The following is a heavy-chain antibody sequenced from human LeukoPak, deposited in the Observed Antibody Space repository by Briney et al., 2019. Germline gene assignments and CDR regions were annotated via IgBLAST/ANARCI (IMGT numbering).Heavy chain of an antibody. CDR2: ISAYNGNT. V-gene: IGHV1-18*01. J-gene: IGHJ6*02. Sequence: GASVKVSCKASGYTFTSYGISRVRQAPGQGLEWMGWISAYNGNTNYAQKLQGRVTMTTDTSTSTAYMELRSLRSDDTAVYYCARDAYSSSWYTVGRRDYYYYGMDVWGQGTTVTVSS. CDR3: ARDAYSSSWYTVGRRDYYYYGMDV. D-gene: IGHD6-13*01. CDR1: GYTFTSYG.